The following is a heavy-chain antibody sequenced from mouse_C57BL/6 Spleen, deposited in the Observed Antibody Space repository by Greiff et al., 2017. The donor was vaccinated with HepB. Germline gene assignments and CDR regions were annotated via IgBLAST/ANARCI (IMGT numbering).Heavy chain of an antibody. V-gene: IGHV2-2*01. CDR1: GFSLTSYG. CDR3: SRSSPFAY. CDR2: IWSGGST. Sequence: QVQLQQSGPGLVQPSQSLSITCTVSGFSLTSYGVHWVRQSPGKGLEWLGVIWSGGSTDYNAAFISRLSSSKDNSKSQVFFKMNSLQADDTAIYYCSRSSPFAYGGQGTLVTVSA. J-gene: IGHJ3*01.